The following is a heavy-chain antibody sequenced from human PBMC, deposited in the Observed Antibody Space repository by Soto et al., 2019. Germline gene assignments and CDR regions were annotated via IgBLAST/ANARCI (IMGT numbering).Heavy chain of an antibody. CDR3: ARERGPLSYCDY. V-gene: IGHV4-59*01. J-gene: IGHJ4*02. Sequence: SETLSLTCTVSGGSISSYYWSWIRQPPGKGLEWIGYIYYSGSTNYNPSLKSRVTISVDTSKNQFSLKLSSVTAADTAVYYCARERGPLSYCDYWGQGTLVTVSS. CDR1: GGSISSYY. CDR2: IYYSGST. D-gene: IGHD3-16*01.